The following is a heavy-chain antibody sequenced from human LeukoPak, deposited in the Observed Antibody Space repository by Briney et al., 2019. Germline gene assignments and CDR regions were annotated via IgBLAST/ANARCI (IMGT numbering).Heavy chain of an antibody. CDR1: GFTFSNYY. V-gene: IGHV3-11*01. J-gene: IGHJ5*02. CDR2: ISSSGSNI. CDR3: ARGGYCSSTSCYPYTLLGPFDP. D-gene: IGHD2-2*01. Sequence: GGSLRLSCAASGFTFSNYYMSWIRQAPGKGPEWVSYISSSGSNIYYADSVKGRFTISRDNAKNSLYLQMNSLRAEDTAVYFCARGGYCSSTSCYPYTLLGPFDPWGQGTLVTVSS.